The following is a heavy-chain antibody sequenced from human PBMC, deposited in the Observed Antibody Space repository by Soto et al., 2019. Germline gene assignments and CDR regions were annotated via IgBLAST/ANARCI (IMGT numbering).Heavy chain of an antibody. V-gene: IGHV6-1*01. Sequence: SQTLSLTCAISGDSVSSTSATLNLIRQSPSRGLEWLGRTYYRSKWYYDYAVSVKSRITINPDTSKNQFSLQLNSVTPEDTAVYYCARDPVTAADYFDYWGPGTLVTVSS. J-gene: IGHJ4*02. D-gene: IGHD6-13*01. CDR3: ARDPVTAADYFDY. CDR1: GDSVSSTSAT. CDR2: TYYRSKWYY.